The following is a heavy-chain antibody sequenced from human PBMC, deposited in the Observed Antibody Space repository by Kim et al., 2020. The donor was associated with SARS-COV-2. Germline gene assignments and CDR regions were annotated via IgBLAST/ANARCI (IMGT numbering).Heavy chain of an antibody. CDR1: GFTFRSYS. D-gene: IGHD6-6*01. J-gene: IGHJ6*02. V-gene: IGHV3-21*01. CDR2: ISSSSSYI. Sequence: GGSLRLSCAASGFTFRSYSMNWVRQAPGKGLEWVSSISSSSSYIYYADSVKGRFTISRDNAKNSLYLQMNSLRAEETAVYYCARGGAARRYYYGMDVWGQGTTVTVSS. CDR3: ARGGAARRYYYGMDV.